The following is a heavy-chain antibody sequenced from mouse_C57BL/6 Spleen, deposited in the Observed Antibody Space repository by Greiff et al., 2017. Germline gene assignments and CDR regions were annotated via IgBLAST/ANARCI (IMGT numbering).Heavy chain of an antibody. D-gene: IGHD2-13*01. Sequence: LVESGAELVRPGASVTLSCKASGYTFTDYEMHWVKQTPVHGLEWIGAIDPETGGTAYNQKFKGKAILTADKSSSTAYMELRSLTSEDSAVYYCTRGLVAYWGQGTLVTVSA. J-gene: IGHJ3*01. CDR1: GYTFTDYE. CDR2: IDPETGGT. CDR3: TRGLVAY. V-gene: IGHV1-15*01.